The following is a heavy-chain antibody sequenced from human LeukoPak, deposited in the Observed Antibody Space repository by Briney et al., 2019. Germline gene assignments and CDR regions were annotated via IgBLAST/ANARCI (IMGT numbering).Heavy chain of an antibody. CDR2: INSDGSST. D-gene: IGHD1-26*01. Sequence: PGGSLRLSCAASGFTFNTYWMHWVRQAPGKGLVWVSRINSDGSSTTYADSVKGRFTISRDNAKNSLYLQMNSLRAEDTAVYYCAKESQLSYSGTFYIDYWGQGTLVTVSS. V-gene: IGHV3-74*01. CDR3: AKESQLSYSGTFYIDY. CDR1: GFTFNTYW. J-gene: IGHJ4*02.